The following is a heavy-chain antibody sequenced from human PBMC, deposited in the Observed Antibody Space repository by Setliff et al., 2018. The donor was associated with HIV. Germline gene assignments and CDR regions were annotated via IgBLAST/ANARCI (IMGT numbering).Heavy chain of an antibody. CDR3: ARGHTWNYYGGDYFDY. J-gene: IGHJ4*02. V-gene: IGHV4-59*02. CDR1: GGSVSDYF. CDR2: IYYSGGT. D-gene: IGHD1-7*01. Sequence: SETLSLTCTVSGGSVSDYFWNWIRQPPGKGLEWIGYIYYSGGTNYNPSLESRVSISVDTSKNKFSLRLSSVTAADTAVYYCARGHTWNYYGGDYFDYWGQGSLVTVSS.